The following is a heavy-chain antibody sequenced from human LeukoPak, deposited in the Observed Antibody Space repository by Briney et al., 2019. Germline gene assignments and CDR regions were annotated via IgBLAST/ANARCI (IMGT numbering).Heavy chain of an antibody. V-gene: IGHV4-31*03. CDR2: IYYSGST. Sequence: SQTLSLTCTVSGGSISSGGYYWSWIRQHPGKGLEWIGYIYYSGSTFHNPSLKSRVTISVDTSKNQFSLKLNSVTAADTAVHYCAADLQAFAFDIWGQGTMVTVSS. CDR3: AADLQAFAFDI. J-gene: IGHJ3*02. CDR1: GGSISSGGYY. D-gene: IGHD3-3*02.